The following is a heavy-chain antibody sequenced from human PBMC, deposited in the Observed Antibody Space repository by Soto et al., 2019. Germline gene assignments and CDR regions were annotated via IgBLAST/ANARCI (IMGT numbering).Heavy chain of an antibody. CDR1: GYTFTSFG. J-gene: IGHJ4*02. CDR3: ATRSPAFDY. CDR2: ITTDKGKT. V-gene: IGHV1-18*01. Sequence: ASVKVSCKTSGYTFTSFGISWVRQAPGQGLEWMGWITTDKGKTNYAQKFQGRGTMTTDTSTSTAYMELRSLRSDDTAVYYCATRSPAFDYWGQGTLVTVSS.